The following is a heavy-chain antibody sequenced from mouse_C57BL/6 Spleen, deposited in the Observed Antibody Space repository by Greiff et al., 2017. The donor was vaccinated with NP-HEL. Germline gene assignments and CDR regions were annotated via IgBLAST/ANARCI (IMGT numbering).Heavy chain of an antibody. CDR3: ASGNYPPLGY. CDR2: IYPGDGDT. Sequence: QVQLQQSGPELVKPGASVKISCKASGYAFSSSWMNWVKQRPGKGLEWIGRIYPGDGDTNYNGKFKGKATITADTSSNTAYLQLSSLTSEDTAVYYCASGNYPPLGYWGQGTTLTVSS. V-gene: IGHV1-82*01. J-gene: IGHJ2*01. D-gene: IGHD2-1*01. CDR1: GYAFSSSW.